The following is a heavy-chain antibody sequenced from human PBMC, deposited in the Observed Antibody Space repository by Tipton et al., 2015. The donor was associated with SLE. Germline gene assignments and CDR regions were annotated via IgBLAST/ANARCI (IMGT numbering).Heavy chain of an antibody. CDR3: AREEGDYWNYAWFDP. Sequence: TLSLTCTVSGGSVTSGGYYWSWTRQPAGKGLEWLGHLYRDGRANYNPSFQSRVTILLDTSKNQFSLKLSSVTAADTAVYYCAREEGDYWNYAWFDPWGQGTLVTVSS. V-gene: IGHV4-61*09. J-gene: IGHJ5*02. D-gene: IGHD4-17*01. CDR2: LYRDGRA. CDR1: GGSVTSGGYY.